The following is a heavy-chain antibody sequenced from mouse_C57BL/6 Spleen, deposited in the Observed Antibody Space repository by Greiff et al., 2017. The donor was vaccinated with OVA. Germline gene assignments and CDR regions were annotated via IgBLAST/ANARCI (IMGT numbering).Heavy chain of an antibody. CDR3: AREGGKRVYYYAMDY. V-gene: IGHV1-69*01. CDR1: GYTFTSYW. CDR2: IDPSDSYT. J-gene: IGHJ4*01. D-gene: IGHD1-1*02. Sequence: QVQLKESGAELVMPGASVKLSCKASGYTFTSYWMHWVKQRPGQGLEWIGEIDPSDSYTNYNQKFKGKSTLTVDKSSSTAYMQLSSLTSEDSAVYYCAREGGKRVYYYAMDYWGQGTSVTVSS.